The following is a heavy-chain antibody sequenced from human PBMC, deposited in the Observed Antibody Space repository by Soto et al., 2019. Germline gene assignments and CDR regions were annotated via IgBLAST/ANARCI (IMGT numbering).Heavy chain of an antibody. CDR1: GFTFSSYG. V-gene: IGHV3-30*18. Sequence: QVQLVESGGGVVQPGRSLRLSCAASGFTFSSYGMHWVRQAPGKGLEWVAVISYDGSNKYYADSVKGRFTISRDNSKNALYLKMSSLRAEDTAVYYCAKDTVETSFGYWGQGTLVTVSS. CDR2: ISYDGSNK. D-gene: IGHD3-16*01. CDR3: AKDTVETSFGY. J-gene: IGHJ4*02.